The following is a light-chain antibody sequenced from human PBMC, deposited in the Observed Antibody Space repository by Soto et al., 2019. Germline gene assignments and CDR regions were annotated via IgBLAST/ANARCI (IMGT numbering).Light chain of an antibody. J-gene: IGKJ1*01. Sequence: DIQMTQSPSTLSASVGDRVTITCRASQSLNTGLAWYQQKPGKTPKILIYKASSLVSGVPSRFSGSGCGTEFTRAISSLQPDDFATYYCLQYNSYSPRTFGRGTKVEI. V-gene: IGKV1-5*03. CDR3: LQYNSYSPRT. CDR1: QSLNTG. CDR2: KAS.